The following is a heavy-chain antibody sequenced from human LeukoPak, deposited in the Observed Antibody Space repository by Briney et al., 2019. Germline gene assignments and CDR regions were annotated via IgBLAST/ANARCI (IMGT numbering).Heavy chain of an antibody. CDR1: GYTFTIYG. Sequence: ASVKVSCNASGYTFTIYGISWVRQAPGQGLEWMGWISAYNGNTNYAQKLQGRVTMTTDTSTSTAYMDLRSLKSDDTAVYYCARMGLLDHDAFEIWGQGTMVTVSS. CDR3: ARMGLLDHDAFEI. CDR2: ISAYNGNT. V-gene: IGHV1-18*01. D-gene: IGHD2/OR15-2a*01. J-gene: IGHJ3*02.